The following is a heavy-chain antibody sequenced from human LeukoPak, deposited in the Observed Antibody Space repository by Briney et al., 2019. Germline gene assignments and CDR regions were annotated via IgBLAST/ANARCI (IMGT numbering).Heavy chain of an antibody. V-gene: IGHV3-74*01. CDR3: AKSGGTPDSSSSRFRFVDY. J-gene: IGHJ4*02. D-gene: IGHD6-6*01. CDR2: INSDGGST. CDR1: GFTFSSYW. Sequence: GGSLRLSCAASGFTFSSYWMHWVRQAPGKGLVWVSRINSDGGSTSYADSVKGRFTISRDNAKNTLYLQMNSLRAEDTAVYYCAKSGGTPDSSSSRFRFVDYWGQGTLVTVSS.